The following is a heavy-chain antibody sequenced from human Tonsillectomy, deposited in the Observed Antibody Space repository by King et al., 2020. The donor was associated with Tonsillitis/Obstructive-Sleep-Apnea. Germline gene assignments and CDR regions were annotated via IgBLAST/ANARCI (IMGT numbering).Heavy chain of an antibody. CDR1: GYIFTNHW. CDR2: IYPSDPDT. D-gene: IGHD4-17*01. Sequence: EVQLVESGAEVKKPGESLKISCKGSGYIFTNHWIGWVRQMPGKGLEWMGIIYPSDPDTTYSPSFQGQVTISADKSINTAYLQWSSLQASDSAMYYCARQGFCGDYIYPPDYWGQGTLVTVSS. CDR3: ARQGFCGDYIYPPDY. J-gene: IGHJ4*02. V-gene: IGHV5-51*01.